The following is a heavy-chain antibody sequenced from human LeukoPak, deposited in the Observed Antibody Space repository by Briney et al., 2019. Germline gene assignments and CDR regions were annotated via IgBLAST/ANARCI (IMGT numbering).Heavy chain of an antibody. CDR1: GFTFSDYY. V-gene: IGHV3-11*01. CDR2: ISFSGSTI. D-gene: IGHD6-13*01. J-gene: IGHJ4*02. CDR3: ARDIVAAGLFFDY. Sequence: PGGSLRLSCATSGFTFSDYYMGWIRRAPGKGLEGVSYISFSGSTIYYADSVKGRFTISRDDAKNSLYRQMNSLRAEDTAVYYCARDIVAAGLFFDYWGQGTLVTVSS.